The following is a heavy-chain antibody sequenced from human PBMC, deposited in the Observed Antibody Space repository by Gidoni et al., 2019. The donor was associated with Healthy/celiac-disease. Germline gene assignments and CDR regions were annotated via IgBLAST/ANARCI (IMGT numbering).Heavy chain of an antibody. V-gene: IGHV4-61*01. J-gene: IGHJ5*02. D-gene: IGHD1-26*01. Sequence: QVQLQESGPGLVKPSETLSLPCTVSGCSVSSGSSYLSWIRQPPGKGLEWIGYIYYSGSTNYNPSLKSRVTISVDTSKNQFSLKLSSVTAADTAVYYCARGGGYSGSYLALANWFDPWGQGTLVTVSS. CDR1: GCSVSSGSSY. CDR2: IYYSGST. CDR3: ARGGGYSGSYLALANWFDP.